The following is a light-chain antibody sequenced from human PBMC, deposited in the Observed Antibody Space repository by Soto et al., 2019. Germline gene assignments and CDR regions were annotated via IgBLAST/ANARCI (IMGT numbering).Light chain of an antibody. CDR3: CSYAGYFPL. CDR1: ASDVGTYTY. V-gene: IGLV2-11*01. CDR2: DVT. J-gene: IGLJ2*01. Sequence: QSALTQPRSVSGSPGQSVTISCTGTASDVGTYTYVSWYQLHPGKAPKLMIYDVTKRPSGVPDRFSGSQSGNTASLTISGRHAEDEDDDYCCSYAGYFPLFGGGTKLTVL.